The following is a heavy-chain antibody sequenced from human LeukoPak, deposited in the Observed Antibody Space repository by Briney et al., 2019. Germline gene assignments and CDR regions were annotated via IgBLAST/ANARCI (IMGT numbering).Heavy chain of an antibody. Sequence: GGSLRLSCAASGFSVSSNYMSWVRQAPGKGPEWVSVIYSGGRTEYPENADSVKGRFTISRDKSKNTLYLQVNSLRAEDTAVYYCARSRDSSGWYPFQHWGQGTLVTVSS. D-gene: IGHD6-19*01. CDR2: IYSGGRT. V-gene: IGHV3-53*01. J-gene: IGHJ1*01. CDR1: GFSVSSNY. CDR3: ARSRDSSGWYPFQH.